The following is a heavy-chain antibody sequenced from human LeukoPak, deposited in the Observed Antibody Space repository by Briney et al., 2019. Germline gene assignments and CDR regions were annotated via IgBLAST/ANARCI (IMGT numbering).Heavy chain of an antibody. CDR2: INWNGGST. J-gene: IGHJ6*03. V-gene: IGHV3-20*04. CDR1: GFTFDDYG. Sequence: GGSLRLSCAASGFTFDDYGMSWVRQAPGKGLEWVSGINWNGGSTGYADSVKGRFPISRDNAKNSPYLQMNSLSAEDTALYYCAREDCTNGVCPLDYYMDVWGKGTTVTVSS. CDR3: AREDCTNGVCPLDYYMDV. D-gene: IGHD2-8*01.